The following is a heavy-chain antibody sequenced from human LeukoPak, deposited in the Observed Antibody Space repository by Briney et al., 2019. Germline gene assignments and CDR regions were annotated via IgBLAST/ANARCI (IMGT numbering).Heavy chain of an antibody. V-gene: IGHV1-69*13. J-gene: IGHJ4*02. CDR1: GGTFSSYA. CDR3: ASGKRQTVYEFDY. D-gene: IGHD2/OR15-2a*01. Sequence: SVKVSCKASGGTFSSYAISWVRQAPGQGLEWMGGIIPIFGTANYAQKFQGRVTITADESTSTASMELSSLRSEDTAVYYCASGKRQTVYEFDYWGQGTLVTVSS. CDR2: IIPIFGTA.